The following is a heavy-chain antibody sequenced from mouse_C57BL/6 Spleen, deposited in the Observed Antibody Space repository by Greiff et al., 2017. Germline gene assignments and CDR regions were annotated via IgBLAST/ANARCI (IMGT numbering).Heavy chain of an antibody. CDR3: AKGYYGYDPYFGC. D-gene: IGHD2-2*01. V-gene: IGHV1-52*01. CDR1: GYTFTSYW. Sequence: QVQLQQPGAELVRPGSSVKLSCKASGYTFTSYWMHWVKQRPIQGLEWIGNIDPSDSETHYNQKFKDKATLAVDKSSSTTYMQLSSLTSEDAAFYYCAKGYYGYDPYFGCWGQGTTLTVSS. CDR2: IDPSDSET. J-gene: IGHJ2*01.